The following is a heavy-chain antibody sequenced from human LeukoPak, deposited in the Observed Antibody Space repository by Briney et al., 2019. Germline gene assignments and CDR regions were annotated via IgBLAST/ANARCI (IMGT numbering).Heavy chain of an antibody. J-gene: IGHJ3*02. CDR2: INPNSGGS. V-gene: IGHV1-2*06. CDR3: ARSTLSGDSSGYYDAFDI. CDR1: EYTFTGYY. D-gene: IGHD3-22*01. Sequence: ASVKVSCKASEYTFTGYYMHWVRQAPGQGLEWMGRINPNSGGSNYAQKFQGRLTMTRDTSISTVYMELSRLRSDDTAVYYCARSTLSGDSSGYYDAFDIWGQGTMVTVSS.